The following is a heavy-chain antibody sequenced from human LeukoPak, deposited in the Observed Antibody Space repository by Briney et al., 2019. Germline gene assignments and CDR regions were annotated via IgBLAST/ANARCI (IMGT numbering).Heavy chain of an antibody. D-gene: IGHD1-26*01. J-gene: IGHJ4*02. CDR3: ARGRGVGRPWYFFDY. V-gene: IGHV4-34*01. CDR1: GGSFSGYY. Sequence: SETLSLTCAVYGGSFSGYYWSWIRQPPGKVLEWIGEINHSGSTNYNPSLKSRVTISVDTSKNQFSLKLSSVTAADTAVYYCARGRGVGRPWYFFDYWGQGTLVTVSS. CDR2: INHSGST.